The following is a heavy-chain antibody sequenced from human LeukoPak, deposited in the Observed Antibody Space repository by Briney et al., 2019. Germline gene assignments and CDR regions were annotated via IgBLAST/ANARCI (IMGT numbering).Heavy chain of an antibody. J-gene: IGHJ3*02. D-gene: IGHD3-22*01. Sequence: SETLSLTCTVSGYSISSDYYWGWIRQPPGKGLEWIGSIYHSGSTYYNPSLKGRVTISVDTSKNQFSLKLSSVTAADTAVYYCARETIDITVIVVVRMVDAFDIWGQGTVVTVSS. CDR2: IYHSGST. CDR3: ARETIDITVIVVVRMVDAFDI. V-gene: IGHV4-38-2*02. CDR1: GYSISSDYY.